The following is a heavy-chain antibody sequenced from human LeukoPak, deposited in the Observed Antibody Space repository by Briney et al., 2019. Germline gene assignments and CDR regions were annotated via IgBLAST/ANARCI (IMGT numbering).Heavy chain of an antibody. J-gene: IGHJ3*02. D-gene: IGHD3-10*01. CDR2: IYYSGST. CDR3: ARAGNSMRGAFDI. V-gene: IGHV4-59*01. Sequence: SETLSLTCTVGGDSISSYYWSWIRQPPGKGLEWIGYIYYSGSTNYNPSLKSRVTISANTSKNQLSLKLSSVTAADTAVYYCARAGNSMRGAFDIWGQGTMVTVSS. CDR1: GDSISSYY.